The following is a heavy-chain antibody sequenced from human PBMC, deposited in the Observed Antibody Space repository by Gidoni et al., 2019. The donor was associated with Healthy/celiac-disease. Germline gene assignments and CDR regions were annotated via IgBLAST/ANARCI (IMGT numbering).Heavy chain of an antibody. CDR3: ARDQEGYSGYDYDAFDI. D-gene: IGHD5-12*01. CDR1: GFTFSSYS. CDR2: ISSSSSYI. Sequence: EVQVVESGGGLVKPGGSLRLYCAASGFTFSSYSMNWVRQAPGKGLGGVSSISSSSSYIYYADSMKGRFTISRDNAKNSLYLQMNSLRAEDTAVYYCARDQEGYSGYDYDAFDIWGQGTMVTVSS. V-gene: IGHV3-21*01. J-gene: IGHJ3*02.